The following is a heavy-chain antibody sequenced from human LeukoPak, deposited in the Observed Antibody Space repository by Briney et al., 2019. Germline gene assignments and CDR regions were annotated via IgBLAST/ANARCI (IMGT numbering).Heavy chain of an antibody. J-gene: IGHJ3*02. CDR1: GGSISSYY. CDR2: INHSGST. CDR3: ARQQWLEQDAFDI. V-gene: IGHV4-34*01. Sequence: PSETLSLTCTVSGGSISSYYWSWIRQPPGKGLEWIGEINHSGSTNYNPSLKSRVTISVDTSKNQFSLKLSSVTAADTAVYYCARQQWLEQDAFDIWGQGTMVTVSS. D-gene: IGHD6-19*01.